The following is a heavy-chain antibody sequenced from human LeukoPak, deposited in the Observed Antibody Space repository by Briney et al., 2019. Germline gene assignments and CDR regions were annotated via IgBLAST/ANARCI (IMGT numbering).Heavy chain of an antibody. J-gene: IGHJ4*02. Sequence: GESLKISCKGSGYSFTSYWIGGVRQMPGKGLEWMGIIYPGDSDTRYSPSFQGQVTISADKSISTAYLQWSSLKASDTAMYYCARHFKAARRPFDYWGQGTLVTVSS. CDR1: GYSFTSYW. V-gene: IGHV5-51*01. CDR3: ARHFKAARRPFDY. D-gene: IGHD6-6*01. CDR2: IYPGDSDT.